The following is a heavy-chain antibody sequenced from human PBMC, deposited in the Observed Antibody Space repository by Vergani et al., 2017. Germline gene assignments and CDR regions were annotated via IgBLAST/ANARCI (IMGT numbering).Heavy chain of an antibody. CDR3: ARNPDSGSYYFDY. CDR2: IWYDGSNK. J-gene: IGHJ4*02. V-gene: IGHV3-33*01. D-gene: IGHD1-26*01. Sequence: QVQLVESGGGVVQPGRSLRLSCAASGFTFSSYGMHWVRQAPGKGLEWVAVIWYDGSNKYYADSVKGRFTIFRDNSKNTLYLQMNSLRAEDTAVYYCARNPDSGSYYFDYWGQGTLVTVSS. CDR1: GFTFSSYG.